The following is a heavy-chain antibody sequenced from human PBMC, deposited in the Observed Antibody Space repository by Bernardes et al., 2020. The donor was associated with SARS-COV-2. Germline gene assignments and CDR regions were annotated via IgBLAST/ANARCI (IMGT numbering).Heavy chain of an antibody. CDR3: ARDLGSGYDSGYFDY. CDR1: GYTFTSYG. V-gene: IGHV1-18*04. D-gene: IGHD5-12*01. CDR2: ISAYNGNT. J-gene: IGHJ4*02. Sequence: ASVKVSCKASGYTFTSYGISWVRQAPGQGLEWMGWISAYNGNTNYAQKLQGRVTMTTDTSTSTAYMELRSLRSDDTAVYYCARDLGSGYDSGYFDYWGQGTLVTVSS.